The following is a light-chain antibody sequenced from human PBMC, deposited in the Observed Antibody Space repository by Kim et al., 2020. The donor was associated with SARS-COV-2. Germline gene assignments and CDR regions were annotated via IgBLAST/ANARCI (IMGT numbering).Light chain of an antibody. J-gene: IGKJ2*01. CDR3: QQYGSSPLYT. Sequence: SPGERATLSCRASQSVNSNFLAWYQQKPGQAPRLLIYGTSSRATGIPDRFSGSGSGTDFTLTISRLESEDFAVYYCQQYGSSPLYTFGQGTKLEI. CDR1: QSVNSNF. CDR2: GTS. V-gene: IGKV3-20*01.